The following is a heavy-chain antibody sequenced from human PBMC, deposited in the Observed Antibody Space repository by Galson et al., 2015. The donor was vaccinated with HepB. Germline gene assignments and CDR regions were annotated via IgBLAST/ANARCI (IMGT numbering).Heavy chain of an antibody. CDR3: TRDVNWHPER. CDR1: EFTFDDYY. J-gene: IGHJ4*01. V-gene: IGHV3-11*01. D-gene: IGHD1-1*01. Sequence: SLRLSCAASEFTFDDYYMTWIRQPPGKGLEWLSYISPDSSGIAYADSVKGRFTVSRDNAKNLLYLQMNSLRAEDTALYYCTRDVNWHPERWGQGTLVTVSS. CDR2: ISPDSSGI.